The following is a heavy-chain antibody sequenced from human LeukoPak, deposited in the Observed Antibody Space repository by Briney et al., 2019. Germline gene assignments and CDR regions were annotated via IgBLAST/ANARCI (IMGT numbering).Heavy chain of an antibody. J-gene: IGHJ5*02. CDR1: GFTFSSYA. D-gene: IGHD2-2*01. CDR3: TTEPPMDFFVVLPA. Sequence: GGSLRLSCAASGFTFSSYAMTWVLQAPGKGLEWVSAISDSGGSTYFADSVKGRFTISRDNSKNTLYLQMNSLRAEDTAVYYCTTEPPMDFFVVLPAWGQGTLVTVSS. V-gene: IGHV3-23*01. CDR2: ISDSGGST.